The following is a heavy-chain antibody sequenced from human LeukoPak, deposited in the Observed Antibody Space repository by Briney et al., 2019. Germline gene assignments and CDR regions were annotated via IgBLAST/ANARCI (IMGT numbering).Heavy chain of an antibody. J-gene: IGHJ4*02. V-gene: IGHV3-23*01. CDR2: ISASDSRT. CDR1: GFTFSSYA. Sequence: GGSLRLSCTASGFTFSSYAMTWVRQAPGKGLEWVSAISASDSRTYYADSVKGRFTISRDNSKNTLYLQMNSLRAEDTAVYYCAKDLYYYDSSGYYSGGTFDYWGQGTLVTVSS. D-gene: IGHD3-22*01. CDR3: AKDLYYYDSSGYYSGGTFDY.